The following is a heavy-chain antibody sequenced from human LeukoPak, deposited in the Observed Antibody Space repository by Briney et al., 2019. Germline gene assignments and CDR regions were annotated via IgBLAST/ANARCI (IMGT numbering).Heavy chain of an antibody. CDR3: ARGQYCSSTSCYTRYFDY. CDR1: GYTFAGYY. Sequence: ASVKVSCKASGYTFAGYYMHWVRQAPGQGLEWMGWISAYNGNTNYAQKLQGRVTMTTDTSTSTAYMEPRSLRSDDTAVYYCARGQYCSSTSCYTRYFDYWGQGTLVTVSS. V-gene: IGHV1-18*04. J-gene: IGHJ4*02. CDR2: ISAYNGNT. D-gene: IGHD2-2*02.